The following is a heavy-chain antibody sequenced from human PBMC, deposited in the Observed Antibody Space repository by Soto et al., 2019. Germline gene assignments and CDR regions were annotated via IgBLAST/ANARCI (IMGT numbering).Heavy chain of an antibody. J-gene: IGHJ4*02. CDR1: GFTFSSYA. V-gene: IGHV3-7*03. CDR3: APWPRSSWFDY. CDR2: IKQDGSEK. Sequence: GGSLRLSCAASGFTFSSYAMHWVRQAPGKGLEWVANIKQDGSEKSYVDSVKGRFTISRDNVKNSLYLQMNNLRAEDTAVYYCAPWPRSSWFDYWGQGTLVTVSS. D-gene: IGHD6-13*01.